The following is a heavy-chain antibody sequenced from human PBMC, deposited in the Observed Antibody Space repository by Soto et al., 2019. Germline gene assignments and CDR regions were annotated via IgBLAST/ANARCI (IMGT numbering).Heavy chain of an antibody. Sequence: EVELVESGGVLVKPGGSLRLSCAASGFAFTNAWMTWVRQAPGKALEWVGRIRSQIDGGTTDYAAPVKGRFTISRDDSNNTLYLQMNSLKTEDTAVYYCTTVAYGEYVSDYWGQGPLVTVFS. CDR2: IRSQIDGGTT. V-gene: IGHV3-15*01. CDR1: GFAFTNAW. D-gene: IGHD4-17*01. J-gene: IGHJ4*02. CDR3: TTVAYGEYVSDY.